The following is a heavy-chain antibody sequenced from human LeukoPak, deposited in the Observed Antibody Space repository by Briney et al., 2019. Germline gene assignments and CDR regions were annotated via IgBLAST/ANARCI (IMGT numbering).Heavy chain of an antibody. CDR1: GFSFSSYE. CDR2: ISTSGSTL. CDR3: ARDGPGYSFDN. D-gene: IGHD5-18*01. J-gene: IGHJ4*02. Sequence: PGGSLRLSCAASGFSFSSYEMNWVRQAPGKGLEWVSWISTSGSTLNYADSVKGRFTVSRDNARNSLYLQMNSLRAEDTAVYYCARDGPGYSFDNWGQGTLVTVSS. V-gene: IGHV3-48*03.